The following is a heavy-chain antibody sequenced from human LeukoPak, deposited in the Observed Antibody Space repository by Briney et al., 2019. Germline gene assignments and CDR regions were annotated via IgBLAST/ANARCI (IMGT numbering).Heavy chain of an antibody. V-gene: IGHV4-4*07. CDR2: IYTSGST. CDR3: ARGHLYNAVGY. CDR1: GGSISSYY. J-gene: IGHJ4*02. D-gene: IGHD1-1*01. Sequence: ASETLSLTCTVSGGSISSYYWSWIRQPAGKGLEWIGRIYTSGSTNYNPSLKSRVTISVDTSKNQFSLKLSSVTAADTAVYYCARGHLYNAVGYWGQGTLVTVSS.